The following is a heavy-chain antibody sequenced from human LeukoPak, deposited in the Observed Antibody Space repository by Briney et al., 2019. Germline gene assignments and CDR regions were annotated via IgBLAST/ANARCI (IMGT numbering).Heavy chain of an antibody. Sequence: GGSLRLSCAATGFTFSDYYMSWIRQAPGKGLEWVSYISSSGSTIYYADSVKGRFTISRDNAKNSLYLQMNSLRAEDTAVYYCARGSLHSSGYPDYYYGMDVWGQGTTVTVSS. J-gene: IGHJ6*02. D-gene: IGHD3-22*01. CDR3: ARGSLHSSGYPDYYYGMDV. CDR1: GFTFSDYY. CDR2: ISSSGSTI. V-gene: IGHV3-11*01.